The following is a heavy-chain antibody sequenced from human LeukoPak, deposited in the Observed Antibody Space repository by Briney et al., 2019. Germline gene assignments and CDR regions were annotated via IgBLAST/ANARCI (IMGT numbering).Heavy chain of an antibody. V-gene: IGHV3-30-3*01. CDR3: ARGGLNGRAKGKNYSNYVPLDY. CDR1: GFTFSSYA. J-gene: IGHJ4*01. Sequence: GRSLRLSCAASGFTFSSYAMHWVRQAPGKGLEWVAVISYDGSNKYYADSVKGRFTISRDNSKNTLYLQMNSLRAEDTAVYYCARGGLNGRAKGKNYSNYVPLDYWGQGTLVTVSS. CDR2: ISYDGSNK. D-gene: IGHD4-11*01.